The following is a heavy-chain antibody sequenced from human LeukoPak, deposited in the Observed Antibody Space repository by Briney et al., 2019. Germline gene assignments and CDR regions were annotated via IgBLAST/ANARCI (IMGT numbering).Heavy chain of an antibody. Sequence: GGSLRLSCAASGFTLSSYAMSWVRQAPGKGLEWVSAISGSGGSTYYADSVKGRFTISRDNSKNTLYLQMNSLRAEDTAVYYCAKDRDSGWYGNAPFGYWGQGTLVTVSS. V-gene: IGHV3-23*01. J-gene: IGHJ4*02. CDR1: GFTLSSYA. CDR3: AKDRDSGWYGNAPFGY. D-gene: IGHD6-19*01. CDR2: ISGSGGST.